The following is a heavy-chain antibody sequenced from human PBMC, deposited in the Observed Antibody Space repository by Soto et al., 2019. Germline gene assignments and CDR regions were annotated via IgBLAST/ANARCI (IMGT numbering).Heavy chain of an antibody. CDR3: ARDKITGLFDY. J-gene: IGHJ4*02. CDR2: IYSGGST. D-gene: IGHD2-8*02. V-gene: IGHV3-66*01. CDR1: GFNVSSNY. Sequence: GGSLRLSSAASGFNVSSNYMSWVRQAPGKGLEWVSVIYSGGSTYYADSVKGRFTISRDTCKNTLYLQMNSLRAEDTAVYYCARDKITGLFDYWGQGTLVTVSS.